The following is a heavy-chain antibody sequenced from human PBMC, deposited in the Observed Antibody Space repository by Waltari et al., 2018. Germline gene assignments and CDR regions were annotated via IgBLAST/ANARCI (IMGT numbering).Heavy chain of an antibody. J-gene: IGHJ6*02. V-gene: IGHV3-53*01. D-gene: IGHD3-22*01. CDR2: IYSGGST. CDR1: GFTVSRNY. Sequence: EVQLVESGGGLSQTGGSLSISCAASGFTVSRNYMRWVRKAPGKGLEWVSVIYSGGSTYYADSVKGRFTISRDNSKNTLYLQMNSLRAEDTAVYYCARVSTMIDSSGYYPYYYYGMDVWGQGTTVTVSS. CDR3: ARVSTMIDSSGYYPYYYYGMDV.